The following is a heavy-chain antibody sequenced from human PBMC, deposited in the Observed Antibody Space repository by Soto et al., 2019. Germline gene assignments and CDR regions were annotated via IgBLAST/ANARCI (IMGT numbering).Heavy chain of an antibody. Sequence: ASVKVSCKASGYTFTSYRISWVRQAPGQGLEWMGWISAYNGNTNYAQKLQGRVTMTTDTSTSTAYMELRSLRSDDTAVYYCAREYRQDYYDSSGYFSEIDYWGQGTLVTVSS. CDR1: GYTFTSYR. J-gene: IGHJ4*02. CDR2: ISAYNGNT. D-gene: IGHD3-22*01. V-gene: IGHV1-18*01. CDR3: AREYRQDYYDSSGYFSEIDY.